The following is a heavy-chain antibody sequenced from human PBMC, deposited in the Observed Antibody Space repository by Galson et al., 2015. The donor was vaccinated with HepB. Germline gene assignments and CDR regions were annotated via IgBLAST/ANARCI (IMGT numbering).Heavy chain of an antibody. J-gene: IGHJ4*02. CDR1: GYTFTSYD. CDR2: MNPNSGNT. D-gene: IGHD3-9*01. V-gene: IGHV1-8*01. CDR3: ARGRYDILTGYYTLDY. Sequence: SVKVSCKASGYTFTSYDINWVRQATGQGLEWMGWMNPNSGNTGYAQKFQGRVTMTRNTSISTAYMELSSLRSEDTAVYYCARGRYDILTGYYTLDYWGQGTLVTVSS.